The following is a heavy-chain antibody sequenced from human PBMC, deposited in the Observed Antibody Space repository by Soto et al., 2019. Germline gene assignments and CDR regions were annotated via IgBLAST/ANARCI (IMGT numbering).Heavy chain of an antibody. J-gene: IGHJ6*02. Sequence: QVQLQESGPGLVKPSGTLSLTCAVSGGSISSSNWWSWVRQPPGKGLEWIGEIYHSGSTNYNPSRKSRVTISVDKSKNQFSLKLSSVTAADTAVYYCSYSGYGYGYYYYGMDVWGQGTTVTVSS. CDR1: GGSISSSNW. CDR3: SYSGYGYGYYYYGMDV. D-gene: IGHD5-12*01. CDR2: IYHSGST. V-gene: IGHV4-4*02.